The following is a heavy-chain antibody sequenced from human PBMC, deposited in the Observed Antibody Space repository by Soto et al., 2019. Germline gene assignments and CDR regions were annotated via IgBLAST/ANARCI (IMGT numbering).Heavy chain of an antibody. CDR1: GYTFTSYD. CDR2: MNPNSGNT. CDR3: ARVPAAQPGDWFDP. V-gene: IGHV1-8*01. Sequence: GASVKVSCKASGYTFTSYDINWVRHATGQGLEWMGWMNPNSGNTGYAQKFQGRVTMTRNTSISTAYMELSSLRSEDTAVYYCARVPAAQPGDWFDPWGQGTLVTVSS. D-gene: IGHD2-2*01. J-gene: IGHJ5*02.